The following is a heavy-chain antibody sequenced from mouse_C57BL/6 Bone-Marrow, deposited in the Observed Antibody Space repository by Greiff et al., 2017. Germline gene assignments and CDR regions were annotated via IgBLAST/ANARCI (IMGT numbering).Heavy chain of an antibody. Sequence: EVKVVESGEGLVKPGGSLKLSCAASGFTFSSYAMSWVRQTPEKRLEWVAYISSGGDYIYYADTVKGRFTISRDNARNTLYLQMSSLKSEDTDMYYCTRDSFPWFAYWGQGTLVTVSA. J-gene: IGHJ3*01. D-gene: IGHD1-1*01. CDR1: GFTFSSYA. CDR3: TRDSFPWFAY. CDR2: ISSGGDYI. V-gene: IGHV5-9-1*02.